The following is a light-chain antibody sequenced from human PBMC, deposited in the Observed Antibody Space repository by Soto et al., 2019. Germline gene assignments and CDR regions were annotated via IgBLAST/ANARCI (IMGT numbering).Light chain of an antibody. CDR1: QSIGND. V-gene: IGKV3-15*01. CDR3: QQSNNWPRT. J-gene: IGKJ1*01. CDR2: GAS. Sequence: EIVMTQSPVTLSVSPGEGATLSCWASQSIGNDVAWYQQRPGQAPRLLIYGASTRATGIPARFSGSGSGTDFTLTINGLLSEDFALYYCQQSNNWPRTFGQGTKVAI.